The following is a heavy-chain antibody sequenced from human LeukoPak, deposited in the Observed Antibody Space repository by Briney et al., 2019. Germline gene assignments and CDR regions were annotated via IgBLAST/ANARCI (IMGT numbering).Heavy chain of an antibody. V-gene: IGHV7-4-1*02. CDR2: INTNTGNP. CDR1: GYTFTSYA. D-gene: IGHD4-17*01. J-gene: IGHJ6*03. CDR3: ARGYGDYLLYYYYYMDV. Sequence: ASVKVSCKASGYTFTSYAMNWVRQAPGQGLEWMGWINTNTGNPTYAQGFTGRFVFSLDTSVSTAYLQISSLKAEDTAVYYCARGYGDYLLYYYYYMDVWGKGTTVTVSS.